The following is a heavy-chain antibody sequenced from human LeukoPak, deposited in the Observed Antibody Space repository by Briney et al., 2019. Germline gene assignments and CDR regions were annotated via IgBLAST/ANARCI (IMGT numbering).Heavy chain of an antibody. CDR1: GGSISSSSYY. D-gene: IGHD2-15*01. CDR2: IYHSGNT. V-gene: IGHV4-39*01. CDR3: ARCWAGCFRTDY. J-gene: IGHJ4*02. Sequence: TPSETLSLTCTVSGGSISSSSYYWGWIRQPPGKGLEWIGSIYHSGNTYYNPSLKSRVTISVDTSKNQFSLRLSSVTAADTAVYYCARCWAGCFRTDYWGQGTLVTVSS.